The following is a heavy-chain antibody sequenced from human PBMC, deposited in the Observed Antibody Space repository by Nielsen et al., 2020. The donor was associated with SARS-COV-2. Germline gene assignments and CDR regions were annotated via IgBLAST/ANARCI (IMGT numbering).Heavy chain of an antibody. CDR3: AREPYYYGMDV. Sequence: ASVKVSCKASGYTFTSYGISWVRQAPGQGLEWMGWISAYNGNTNYAQKFQGRVTMTRNTSISTAYMELSSLRSEDTAVYYCAREPYYYGMDVWGQGTTVTVSS. J-gene: IGHJ6*02. CDR1: GYTFTSYG. V-gene: IGHV1-18*01. CDR2: ISAYNGNT.